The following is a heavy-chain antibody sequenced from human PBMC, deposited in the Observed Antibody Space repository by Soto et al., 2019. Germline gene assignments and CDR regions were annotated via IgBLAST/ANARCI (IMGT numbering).Heavy chain of an antibody. CDR2: ISAYNGNT. CDR1: GYTFTSYG. J-gene: IGHJ4*02. Sequence: GASVKVSCKASGYTFTSYGISWVRQAPGQGLEWMGWISAYNGNTNYAQKLQGRVTMTTDTSTSTAYMELRSLRSDDTAVYYCARDSCESRSSGGDCYLDYWGQGTLVTVSS. D-gene: IGHD2-21*02. V-gene: IGHV1-18*01. CDR3: ARDSCESRSSGGDCYLDY.